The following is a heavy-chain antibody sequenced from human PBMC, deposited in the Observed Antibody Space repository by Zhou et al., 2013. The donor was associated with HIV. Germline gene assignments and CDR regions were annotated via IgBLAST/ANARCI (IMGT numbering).Heavy chain of an antibody. CDR3: ARLVAARDYYYYIDV. Sequence: QVQLQESGPGLVKPSETLSLTCTVSGGSINTHYWSWIRQPAGKGLEWIGRIYASGSTKYNPSLKSRVTISIDTSKNQFSLKLSSVTAADTAVYYCARLVAARDYYYYIDVWGRGTTVTVSS. CDR2: IYASGST. V-gene: IGHV4-4*07. J-gene: IGHJ6*03. D-gene: IGHD6-13*01. CDR1: GGSINTHY.